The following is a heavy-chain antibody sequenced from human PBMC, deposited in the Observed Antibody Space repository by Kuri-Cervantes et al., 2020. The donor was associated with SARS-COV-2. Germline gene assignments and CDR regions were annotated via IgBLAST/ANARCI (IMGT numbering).Heavy chain of an antibody. Sequence: SLKISCAASGFTFDDYAMHWVRQAPGKGLEWVSGISWNSGSIGYADSVKGRFIISRDNAKNSLYLQMNSLRAEDTAVYYCASLPAWGRRAFDIWGQGTMVTV. D-gene: IGHD3-16*01. CDR2: ISWNSGSI. CDR3: ASLPAWGRRAFDI. CDR1: GFTFDDYA. J-gene: IGHJ3*02. V-gene: IGHV3-9*01.